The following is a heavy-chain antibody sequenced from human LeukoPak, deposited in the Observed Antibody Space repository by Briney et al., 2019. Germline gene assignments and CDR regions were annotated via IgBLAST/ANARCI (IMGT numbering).Heavy chain of an antibody. CDR3: ARGQGTLGATDYNFDY. J-gene: IGHJ4*02. CDR2: ISAYNGNT. D-gene: IGHD1-26*01. V-gene: IGHV1-18*01. Sequence: GASVKVSCKASGYTFTSYGISWVRQAPGQGLEWMGWISAYNGNTNYAQKFQGRVTITADESTSTAYMELSSLRSEDTAVYYCARGQGTLGATDYNFDYWGQGTLVTVSS. CDR1: GYTFTSYG.